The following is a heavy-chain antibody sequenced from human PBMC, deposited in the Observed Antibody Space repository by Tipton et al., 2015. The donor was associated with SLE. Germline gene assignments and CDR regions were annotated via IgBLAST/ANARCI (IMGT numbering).Heavy chain of an antibody. CDR1: GGSISSYY. Sequence: TLSLTCTVSGGSISSYYWSWIRQPPGKGLEWIGYIYYSGSTNYNPSLKSRVKISLDTSKNQFSLKLTSVTAADTAVYFCARAIGANYFNFWGQGSLVTISS. CDR2: IYYSGST. CDR3: ARAIGANYFNF. D-gene: IGHD3-16*01. V-gene: IGHV4-59*01. J-gene: IGHJ4*02.